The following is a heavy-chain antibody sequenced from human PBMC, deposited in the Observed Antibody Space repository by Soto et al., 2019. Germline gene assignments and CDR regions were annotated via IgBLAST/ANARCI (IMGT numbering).Heavy chain of an antibody. CDR2: INTNTGNP. D-gene: IGHD3-3*01. J-gene: IGHJ6*04. V-gene: IGHV7-4-1*01. CDR3: ARDFSHDFGSGYYTAYYYYGMDV. Sequence: QVQLVQSGSELKKPGASVKISCKASGYTFTSYAMNWVRQAPGQGLEWMGWINTNTGNPTYAQGITGRLVFSLDSSVSTAYLQICSLKAEHTAVYYCARDFSHDFGSGYYTAYYYYGMDVWGKGTTGTVFS. CDR1: GYTFTSYA.